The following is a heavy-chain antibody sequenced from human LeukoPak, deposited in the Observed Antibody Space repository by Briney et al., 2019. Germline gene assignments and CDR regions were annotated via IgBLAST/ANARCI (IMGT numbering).Heavy chain of an antibody. CDR2: ISTTSTYI. CDR1: GFTFSSYN. Sequence: GGSLRLSCAASGFTFSSYNMNWVRQAPGKGLDWVSSISTTSTYISYTDSVKGRFTISRDNARNSLYLQMNNLRVEDTAVYYCARGYTNYGYVFDIWGQGTMVTVSS. V-gene: IGHV3-21*04. CDR3: ARGYTNYGYVFDI. D-gene: IGHD4-11*01. J-gene: IGHJ3*02.